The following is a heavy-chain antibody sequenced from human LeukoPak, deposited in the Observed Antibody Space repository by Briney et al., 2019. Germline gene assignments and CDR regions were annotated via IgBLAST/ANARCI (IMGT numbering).Heavy chain of an antibody. CDR2: ISGSSYHI. CDR1: GLTFGTCS. CDR3: ASGTIVGARGADN. V-gene: IGHV3-21*01. D-gene: IGHD1-26*01. Sequence: PGGSLRLSCAASGLTFGTCSMKWVRQAPGKALEWVSSISGSSYHIYYADSVKGRFTISRDNANNLLYLQMNSLRAEDTAVYYCASGTIVGARGADNWGQGTLVTVSS. J-gene: IGHJ4*02.